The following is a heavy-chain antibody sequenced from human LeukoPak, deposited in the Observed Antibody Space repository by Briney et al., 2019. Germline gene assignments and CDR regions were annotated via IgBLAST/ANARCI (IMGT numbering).Heavy chain of an antibody. D-gene: IGHD5-24*01. CDR2: INPSGGST. V-gene: IGHV1-46*01. Sequence: GASVKVSCKASGYTFTIYYIHWVRQAPGQGLEWMGLINPSGGSTNYAQKFQGRVTMTRDTSTSTVYMELSSLRSEDTAIYYCARIRDGYNDAYDIWGQGTVVTVPS. J-gene: IGHJ3*02. CDR1: GYTFTIYY. CDR3: ARIRDGYNDAYDI.